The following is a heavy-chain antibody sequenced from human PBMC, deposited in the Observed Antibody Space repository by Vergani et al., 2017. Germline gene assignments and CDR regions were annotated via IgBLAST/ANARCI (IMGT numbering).Heavy chain of an antibody. CDR3: ARGLAQELYDYYMDG. V-gene: IGHV1-8*01. J-gene: IGHJ6*03. CDR1: GYTFTSYD. D-gene: IGHD6-13*01. Sequence: QVQLVQSGAEVKKPGASVKVSCKASGYTFTSYDINWVRQATGQGLEGMGWMNPNRGNTGYAQKFQGRVTMTRNTSISTAYMELSSLRPEDTAVYYCARGLAQELYDYYMDGWGKGTTVTVSS. CDR2: MNPNRGNT.